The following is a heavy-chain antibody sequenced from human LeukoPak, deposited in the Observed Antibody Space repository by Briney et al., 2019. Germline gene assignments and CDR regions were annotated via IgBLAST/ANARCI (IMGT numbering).Heavy chain of an antibody. V-gene: IGHV4-34*01. CDR1: GESFSGYY. J-gene: IGHJ4*02. D-gene: IGHD6-13*01. Sequence: PSETLSLPCAVYGESFSGYYWSWIRQPPGKGLEWIGEINHSGSTNYNPSLKSRVTISVDTSKNQFSLKLSSVTAADTAVYYCARLDIEAAVTGPAYWGQGTLVTVSS. CDR3: ARLDIEAAVTGPAY. CDR2: INHSGST.